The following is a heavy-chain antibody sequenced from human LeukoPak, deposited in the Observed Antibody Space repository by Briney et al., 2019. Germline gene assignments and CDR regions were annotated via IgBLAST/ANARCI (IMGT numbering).Heavy chain of an antibody. Sequence: GESMKISCKGSGYSFTNYWIGWVRQMPGKGVEWMGIIYPGDSITRYSPSFQGQVTISADKSITTAYLQWSSLKASDTAIYYRARSIYCSSTSCPSPYYFYYIDVWGKGTTVTVSS. CDR1: GYSFTNYW. V-gene: IGHV5-51*01. D-gene: IGHD2-2*01. J-gene: IGHJ6*03. CDR2: IYPGDSIT. CDR3: ARSIYCSSTSCPSPYYFYYIDV.